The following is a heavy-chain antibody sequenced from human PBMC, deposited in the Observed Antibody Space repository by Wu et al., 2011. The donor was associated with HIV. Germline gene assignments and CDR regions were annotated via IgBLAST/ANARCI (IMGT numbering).Heavy chain of an antibody. V-gene: IGHV1-18*01. CDR1: GYIFNTYG. CDR2: INTNDGKT. J-gene: IGHJ6*02. CDR3: ATPLPFGAADLAYYYGMDV. Sequence: QVKLVQSGAEVKKPGASVKVSCKASGYIFNTYGINWLRQAPGQGLEWVGWINTNDGKTNYAQKFQGRVTMTTDTSTSIAYMDVRGLTSDDSAVYYCATPLPFGAADLAYYYGMDVWGQGTTVTVSS. D-gene: IGHD3-3*01.